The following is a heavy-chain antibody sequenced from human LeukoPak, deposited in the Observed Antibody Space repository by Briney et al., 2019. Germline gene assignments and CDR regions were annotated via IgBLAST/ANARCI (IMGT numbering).Heavy chain of an antibody. CDR1: GFSFSSYW. D-gene: IGHD6-19*01. CDR3: ARDPGRQYSSVADV. CDR2: IKEDGSKK. V-gene: IGHV3-7*03. Sequence: GGSLRLSCAASGFSFSSYWLNWVRRAPGKGLEWLANIKEDGSKKYYVDSVKGRFTISRDNAKNSLYLQMDSLRAEDTAVYYCARDPGRQYSSVADVWGQGTTVTVSS. J-gene: IGHJ6*02.